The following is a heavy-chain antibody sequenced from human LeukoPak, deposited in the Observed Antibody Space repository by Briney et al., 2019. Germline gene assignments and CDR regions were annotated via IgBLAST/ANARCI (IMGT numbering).Heavy chain of an antibody. J-gene: IGHJ4*02. V-gene: IGHV4-4*02. Sequence: SGTLSLSCAVSGGSISSSNWWSWVRQPPGKGLEWIGEIYHSGSTYYNPSLKSRVTISVDTSKNQFSLKLSSVTAADTAVYYSAREAGIQLWLPGYWGQGTLVTVSS. D-gene: IGHD5-18*01. CDR1: GGSISSSNW. CDR3: AREAGIQLWLPGY. CDR2: IYHSGST.